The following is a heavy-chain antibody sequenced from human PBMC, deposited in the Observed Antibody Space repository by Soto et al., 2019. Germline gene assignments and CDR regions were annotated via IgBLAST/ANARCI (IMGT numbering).Heavy chain of an antibody. Sequence: ASVKVSCKASGYTFTSYAMHWVRQAPGQRLEWMGWINAGNGNTKCSQKFQDRVTITRDTSASTAYMELSSLRSGDTAVYYCARGESVVGDYWGQGTLVTV. J-gene: IGHJ4*02. CDR2: INAGNGNT. V-gene: IGHV1-3*01. D-gene: IGHD2-15*01. CDR3: ARGESVVGDY. CDR1: GYTFTSYA.